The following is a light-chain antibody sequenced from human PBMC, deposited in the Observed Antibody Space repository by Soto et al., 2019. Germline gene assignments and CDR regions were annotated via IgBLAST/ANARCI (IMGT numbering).Light chain of an antibody. J-gene: IGKJ1*01. V-gene: IGKV3-20*01. CDR2: GAS. CDR3: KQCDSSVT. CDR1: QSVSSTF. Sequence: EIVLTQSPGSLSLSPGERATLSCRASQSVSSTFFAWYQQRPGQAPRLLMYGASSRATGIPERFSGSGSGTDFTLTISRLEPEDFAVYYCKQCDSSVTFGQGTKVEIK.